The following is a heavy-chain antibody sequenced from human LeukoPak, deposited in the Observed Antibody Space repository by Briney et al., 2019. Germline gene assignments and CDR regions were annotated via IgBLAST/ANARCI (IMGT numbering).Heavy chain of an antibody. CDR2: ITSSSSTI. CDR3: ARVDWMIGAFDI. V-gene: IGHV3-48*02. J-gene: IGHJ3*02. CDR1: GFTFSTYS. Sequence: WGSLRLSCAASGFTFSTYSMNWVRQAPGKGLEWVSYITSSSSTIYYADSVRGRFTISRDNAKNSLYLQMNSLRDEDTAVYYCARVDWMIGAFDIWGQGTIDTVFS. D-gene: IGHD3-22*01.